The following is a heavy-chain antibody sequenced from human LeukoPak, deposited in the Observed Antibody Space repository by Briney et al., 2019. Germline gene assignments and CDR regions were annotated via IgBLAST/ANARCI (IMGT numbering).Heavy chain of an antibody. CDR2: ISSSGYTT. J-gene: IGHJ4*02. V-gene: IGHV3-23*01. CDR1: GFTFSTYV. CDR3: ARRDGSAYYSFDY. Sequence: PGGSLRLSCAASGFTFSTYVMSWVRQAPGKGLEWVSGISSSGYTTFYADSVKGRFTISRDNSKNTLYLQMNSLRAEDMAIFYCARRDGSAYYSFDYWGQGTLVTVSS. D-gene: IGHD3-22*01.